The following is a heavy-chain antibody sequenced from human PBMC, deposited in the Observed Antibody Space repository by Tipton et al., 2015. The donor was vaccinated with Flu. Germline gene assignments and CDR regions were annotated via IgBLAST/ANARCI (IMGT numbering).Heavy chain of an antibody. CDR1: GGSISSYY. J-gene: IGHJ6*03. CDR2: IYYSGST. CDR3: ARGVLSYYYYYMDV. V-gene: IGHV4-59*12. Sequence: LRLSCTVSGGSISSYYWSWIRQPPGKGLEWIGYIYYSGSTNYNPSLKSRVTISVDTSKNQFSLKLSSVTAADTAVYYCARGVLSYYYYYMDVWGKGTTVTVSS. D-gene: IGHD2/OR15-2a*01.